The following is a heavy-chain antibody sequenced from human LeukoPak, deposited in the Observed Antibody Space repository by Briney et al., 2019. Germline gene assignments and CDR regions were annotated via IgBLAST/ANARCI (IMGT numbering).Heavy chain of an antibody. CDR3: ARRMSGSYYYSFDY. CDR2: ISSSSSYI. CDR1: EFTFSSYS. Sequence: PGGSLRLSCAASEFTFSSYSMNWVRQAPGKGLEWVSSISSSSSYIYYADSVKGRFTISRDNAKNSLYLQMNSLRAEDTAVYYCARRMSGSYYYSFDYWGQGTLVTVSS. J-gene: IGHJ4*02. D-gene: IGHD1-26*01. V-gene: IGHV3-21*01.